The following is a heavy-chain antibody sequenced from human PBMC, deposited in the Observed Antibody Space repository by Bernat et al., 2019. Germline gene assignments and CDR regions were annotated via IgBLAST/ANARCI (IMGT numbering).Heavy chain of an antibody. V-gene: IGHV4-59*01. CDR1: GGSINSYF. D-gene: IGHD6-13*01. CDR3: ARDSSSWSGWFDP. Sequence: QVQLQESGPGLVKPSETLSLTCTVSGGSINSYFWSWIRQPPGKGLEWIGYIYYSGSTNYNPSLKSRVTISVDTSKNQVSLKLNSVTAADTAVYYCARDSSSWSGWFDPWGQGTLVSVSS. CDR2: IYYSGST. J-gene: IGHJ5*02.